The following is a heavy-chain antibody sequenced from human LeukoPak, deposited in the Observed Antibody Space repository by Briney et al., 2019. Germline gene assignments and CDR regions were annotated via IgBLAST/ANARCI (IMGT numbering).Heavy chain of an antibody. CDR1: GGTFSSYA. J-gene: IGHJ1*01. Sequence: ASVKVSCKASGGTFSSYAISWVRQAPGQGLEWMGGIIPIFGTANYAQKFQGRVMITADESTSTAYMELSSLRSEDTAVYYCARDPLSDGGYSEDGYFQHWGQGTLVTVSS. CDR2: IIPIFGTA. D-gene: IGHD5-12*01. V-gene: IGHV1-69*13. CDR3: ARDPLSDGGYSEDGYFQH.